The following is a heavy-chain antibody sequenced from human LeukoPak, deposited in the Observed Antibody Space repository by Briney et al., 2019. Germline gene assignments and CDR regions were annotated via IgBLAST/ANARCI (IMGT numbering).Heavy chain of an antibody. CDR2: INVNSGTI. V-gene: IGHV3-23*01. CDR1: GFTFGSYA. J-gene: IGHJ4*02. D-gene: IGHD4-17*01. Sequence: PGGSLRLSCAASGFTFGSYAMSWVRQAPGKGPEWVSHINVNSGTIYYADSVQGRFAISRDNSKNTVYLQMNSLRVEDTALYYCAKVMVTTAKSFDYWGQGTLVTVSS. CDR3: AKVMVTTAKSFDY.